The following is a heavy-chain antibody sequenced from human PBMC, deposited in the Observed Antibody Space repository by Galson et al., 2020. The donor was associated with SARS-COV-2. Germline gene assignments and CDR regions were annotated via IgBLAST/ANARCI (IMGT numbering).Heavy chain of an antibody. CDR3: ARGGSRPIMAFDYDYFYMGV. D-gene: IGHD3-9*01. CDR2: ISHSGST. J-gene: IGHJ6*03. Sequence: SQTLSLTCAVYGGSFSDYSWTWVRQPPGKGLEWIGEISHSGSTNYSPSLKSRVFMSVDTSKNQFSLKLSSVTAADTAVYYCARGGSRPIMAFDYDYFYMGVWGKGTTVTVSS. CDR1: GGSFSDYS. V-gene: IGHV4-34*01.